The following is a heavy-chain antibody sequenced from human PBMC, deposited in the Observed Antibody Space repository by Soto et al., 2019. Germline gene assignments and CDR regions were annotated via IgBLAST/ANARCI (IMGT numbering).Heavy chain of an antibody. J-gene: IGHJ6*02. CDR1: EVTFRSHG. CDR2: ISYDGTNT. Sequence: QVQLVESGGGVVLPGRSLRLSCEVSEVTFRSHGMHWVRQAPGKGLEWLAVISYDGTNTYYADSVEGRFTISRDNSKNTLYLQMNSLRVEDTAVYYCAKGKEWELPLSYLLDVWGQGTTVTVS. CDR3: AKGKEWELPLSYLLDV. D-gene: IGHD1-26*01. V-gene: IGHV3-30*18.